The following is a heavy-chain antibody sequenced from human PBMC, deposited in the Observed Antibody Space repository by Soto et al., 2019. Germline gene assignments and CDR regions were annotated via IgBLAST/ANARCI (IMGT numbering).Heavy chain of an antibody. CDR2: IYSGGRT. J-gene: IGHJ4*02. D-gene: IGHD5-12*01. CDR3: AKHSSGYGIDY. Sequence: EVQLVESGGGLVQPGGSLRLSCAASGFTVSSNYMTWVRQAPGKGLEWVSFIYSGGRTYYADSVTGRFTISRDNSKNTLYLQMNSLRAEDAAVYYCAKHSSGYGIDYWGQGTQVIVSS. CDR1: GFTVSSNY. V-gene: IGHV3-66*04.